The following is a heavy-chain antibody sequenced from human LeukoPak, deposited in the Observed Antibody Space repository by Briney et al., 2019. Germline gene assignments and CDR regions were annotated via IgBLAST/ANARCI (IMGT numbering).Heavy chain of an antibody. V-gene: IGHV4-34*01. Sequence: PSETLSLTCAVYGGSFSGYYWGWIRQPPGKGLEWIGEINHSGSTNYNPSLKSRVTISVDTSKNQFSLKLSSVTAADTAVYYCARGQWLVRWFDPWGQGTLVTVSS. CDR2: INHSGST. D-gene: IGHD6-19*01. CDR1: GGSFSGYY. J-gene: IGHJ5*02. CDR3: ARGQWLVRWFDP.